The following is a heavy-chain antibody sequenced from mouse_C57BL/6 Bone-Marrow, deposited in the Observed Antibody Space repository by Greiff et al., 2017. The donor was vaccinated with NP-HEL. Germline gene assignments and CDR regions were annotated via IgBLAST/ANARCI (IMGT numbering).Heavy chain of an antibody. V-gene: IGHV1-76*01. D-gene: IGHD1-1*01. CDR3: ARCAVDYAMDY. J-gene: IGHJ4*01. CDR2: IYPGSGNT. CDR1: GYTFTDYY. Sequence: QVQLQQSGAELVRPGASVKLSCKASGYTFTDYYINWVKQRPGQGLEWIARIYPGSGNTYYNEKFKGKATLTAEKSSSTAYMQLSSLTSEDSAVYFCARCAVDYAMDYWGQGTSVTVSS.